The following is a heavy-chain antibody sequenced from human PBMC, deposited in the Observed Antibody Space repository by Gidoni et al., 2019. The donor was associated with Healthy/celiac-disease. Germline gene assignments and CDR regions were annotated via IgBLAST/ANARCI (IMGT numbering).Heavy chain of an antibody. CDR1: GGTFSSYA. D-gene: IGHD2-21*02. CDR3: ARARLGGGDSFVLTFDY. Sequence: QVQLVQSGAEVKKPGSSVRVSCKAAGGTFSSYAISWVRQAPGQGLEWMGGIIPIFGTANYAQKFQGRVTITADESTSTAYMELSSLRSEDTAVYYCARARLGGGDSFVLTFDYWGQGTLVTVSS. J-gene: IGHJ4*02. CDR2: IIPIFGTA. V-gene: IGHV1-69*01.